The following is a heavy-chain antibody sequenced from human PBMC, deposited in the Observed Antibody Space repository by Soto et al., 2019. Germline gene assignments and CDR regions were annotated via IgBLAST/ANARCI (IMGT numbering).Heavy chain of an antibody. CDR1: GGSISSSSYY. J-gene: IGHJ4*02. CDR2: IYYSGST. CDR3: ARSDYYASVRRYYFDY. D-gene: IGHD3-22*01. V-gene: IGHV4-39*01. Sequence: QLQLQESGPGLVKPSETLSLTCTVSGGSISSSSYYWGWIRQPPGKGLEWIGSIYYSGSTYYNPSLKSRVTISVDTSKNQFSLKLSSVTAADTAVYYCARSDYYASVRRYYFDYWGQGTLVTVPS.